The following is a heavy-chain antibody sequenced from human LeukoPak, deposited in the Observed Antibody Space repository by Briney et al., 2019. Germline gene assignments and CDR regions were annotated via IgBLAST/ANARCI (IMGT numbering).Heavy chain of an antibody. CDR2: IYAAGAT. J-gene: IGHJ4*02. CDR1: GITVSSSF. D-gene: IGHD3-10*01. Sequence: GGSLRLSCAAPGITVSSSFMSWVRQVPGKGLEWVSIIYAAGATYTADSVTGRFTISRDTSKNMLNLEMNSLRPEDTAVYFCARVGIYRPGSSYFDHWGQGTLVAVSS. V-gene: IGHV3-66*01. CDR3: ARVGIYRPGSSYFDH.